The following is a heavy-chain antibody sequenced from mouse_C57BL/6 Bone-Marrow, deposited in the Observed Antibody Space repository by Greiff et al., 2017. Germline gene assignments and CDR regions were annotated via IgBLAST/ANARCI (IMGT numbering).Heavy chain of an antibody. Sequence: VQLQQSGAELVRPGASVKLSCKASGYTFTDYYINWVKQRPGQGLAWIARIYPGSGNTYYNEKFKGKATLTAEKSSSTAYMQLSSLTSEDSAVYFCARKRIVADWGQGTLVTVSA. J-gene: IGHJ3*01. CDR2: IYPGSGNT. V-gene: IGHV1-76*01. CDR1: GYTFTDYY. CDR3: ARKRIVAD. D-gene: IGHD2-5*01.